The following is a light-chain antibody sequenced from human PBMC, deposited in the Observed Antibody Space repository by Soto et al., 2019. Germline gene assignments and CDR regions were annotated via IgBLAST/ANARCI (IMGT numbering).Light chain of an antibody. Sequence: QSVMTQPPSVSAAPGQKVTISCSGSSSNLGGNSVSWYQHLPGTAPKLLIYDDDKRPSGIRDRFSGSKSGTSATLGITGFQTGDEDDYYCGSWDSSLSAYVFGTGTKLTVL. CDR1: SSNLGGNS. J-gene: IGLJ1*01. CDR2: DDD. CDR3: GSWDSSLSAYV. V-gene: IGLV1-51*01.